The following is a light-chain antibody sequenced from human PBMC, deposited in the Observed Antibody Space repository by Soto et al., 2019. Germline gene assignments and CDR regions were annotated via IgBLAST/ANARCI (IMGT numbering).Light chain of an antibody. J-gene: IGKJ5*01. CDR2: AAS. CDR3: QQPISFPIT. Sequence: DIPMTQSPSSVSASVGDRVTITCRASQDISGWLAWYQQKPGKAPKLLIYAASSLQSGVPSRFSGSGSGTDFSLTIRSLQPEDFATYYCQQPISFPITFGQGTRVEIK. CDR1: QDISGW. V-gene: IGKV1D-12*01.